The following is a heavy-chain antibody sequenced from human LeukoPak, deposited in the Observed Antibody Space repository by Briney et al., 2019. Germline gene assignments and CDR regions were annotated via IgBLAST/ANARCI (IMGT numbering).Heavy chain of an antibody. CDR3: VRVGNNYFDY. CDR2: IFPRDSDT. CDR1: RYAFTSYW. J-gene: IGHJ4*02. D-gene: IGHD4-23*01. Sequence: GESLKISCQGSRYAFTSYWIGWVRQIPGKRLEWMATIFPRDSDTRYSPSFQGQVTISADKTSNTAYLQWGSLKASDTGIYFCVRVGNNYFDYWGQGTLVTVSS. V-gene: IGHV5-51*01.